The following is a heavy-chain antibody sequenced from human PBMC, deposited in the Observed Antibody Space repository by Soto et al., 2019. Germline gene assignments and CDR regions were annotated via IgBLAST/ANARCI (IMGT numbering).Heavy chain of an antibody. Sequence: GGSLSLSCAASGFIFSSYWMIWVRQAPGKGLEWVANIHGDGGKIYYVDSVKGRFTISRDNAKRSLYLQMKSLRAEDTAVYYCARDFYGGYTYGPGDYWGQGALVTVSS. D-gene: IGHD5-18*01. CDR3: ARDFYGGYTYGPGDY. J-gene: IGHJ4*02. CDR2: IHGDGGKI. V-gene: IGHV3-7*01. CDR1: GFIFSSYW.